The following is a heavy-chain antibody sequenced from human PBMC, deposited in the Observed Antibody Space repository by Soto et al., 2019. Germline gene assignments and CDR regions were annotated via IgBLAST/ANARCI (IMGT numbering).Heavy chain of an antibody. V-gene: IGHV4-4*02. J-gene: IGHJ4*02. Sequence: SETLSLTCTVSGGSISSSNWWNWVRQPPGKGLEWIGEIYHSGSTNYNPSLKSRVTISVDKSKNQFSLKLNSVTAADTAVYYSARGYYGSGRSDYWGQGTLVTVSS. CDR2: IYHSGST. CDR3: ARGYYGSGRSDY. CDR1: GGSISSSNW. D-gene: IGHD3-10*01.